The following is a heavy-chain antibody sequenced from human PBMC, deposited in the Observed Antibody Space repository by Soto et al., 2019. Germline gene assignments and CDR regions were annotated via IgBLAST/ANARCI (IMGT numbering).Heavy chain of an antibody. CDR3: ARSQGSSTSLEIYYYYYYGMDV. V-gene: IGHV1-69*01. CDR1: GGTFGSYA. J-gene: IGHJ6*02. CDR2: IIPIPGTP. D-gene: IGHD2-2*01. Sequence: QVQLVQSGAEVKKPGSSVKVSCKASGGTFGSYAISWVRQAPGQGLEWMGGIIPIPGTPNYAQKFQGRVTIAADESTSTAYMELSSLRSEDTAVYYCARSQGSSTSLEIYYYYYYGMDVWGQGTTVTVSS.